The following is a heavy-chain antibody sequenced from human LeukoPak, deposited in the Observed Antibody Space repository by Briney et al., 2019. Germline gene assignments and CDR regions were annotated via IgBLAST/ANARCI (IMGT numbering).Heavy chain of an antibody. V-gene: IGHV1-69*13. CDR2: IIPIFGTA. Sequence: ASVNVSCKASGGTFSSYAISWVRQAPGQGLEWMGGIIPIFGTANYAQKFQGRVTITADESTSTAYMELSSLRSEDTAVYYCARGGEWELPWSFDYWGQGTLVTVSS. D-gene: IGHD1-26*01. J-gene: IGHJ4*02. CDR1: GGTFSSYA. CDR3: ARGGEWELPWSFDY.